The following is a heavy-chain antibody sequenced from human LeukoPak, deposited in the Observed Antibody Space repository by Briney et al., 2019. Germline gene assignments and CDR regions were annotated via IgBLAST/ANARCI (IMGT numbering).Heavy chain of an antibody. CDR3: ARDVPVVVAATSFDY. J-gene: IGHJ4*02. CDR1: GYSFTSFA. CDR2: ISAYNGNT. V-gene: IGHV1-18*01. D-gene: IGHD2-15*01. Sequence: GGSVKVSCKASGYSFTSFAISWVRQAPGQGLEWMGWISAYNGNTNYAQKLQGRVTMTTDTSTSTAYMELRSLRSDDTAVYYCARDVPVVVAATSFDYWGQGTLVTVSS.